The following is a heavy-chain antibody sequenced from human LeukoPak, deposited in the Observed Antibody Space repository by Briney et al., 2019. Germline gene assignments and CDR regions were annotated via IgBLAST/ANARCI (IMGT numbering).Heavy chain of an antibody. CDR3: ARDINPTPHYDFWSGYFGY. J-gene: IGHJ4*02. V-gene: IGHV1-69*13. CDR2: IIPILGTA. D-gene: IGHD3-3*01. Sequence: ASVKVSCKASGGTFSSYAISWVRQAPGQGLEWMGGIIPILGTANYAQKFQGRVTITADESTSTAYMELSSLRSEDTAVYYCARDINPTPHYDFWSGYFGYWGQGTLVTVSS. CDR1: GGTFSSYA.